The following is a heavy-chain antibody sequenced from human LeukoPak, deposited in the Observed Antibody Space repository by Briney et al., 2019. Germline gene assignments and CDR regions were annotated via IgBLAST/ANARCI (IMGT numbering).Heavy chain of an antibody. Sequence: GSLKLSCAASGFTFSSYAMHWVRQAPSKGLEWVAVTSYDGSNKYYADSVKGRFTISRDNSKNTLYLQMNSLRAEDTAVYYCARGGDIVVVPADNWFDPWGQGTLVTVSS. V-gene: IGHV3-30*01. CDR3: ARGGDIVVVPADNWFDP. D-gene: IGHD2-2*01. J-gene: IGHJ5*02. CDR1: GFTFSSYA. CDR2: TSYDGSNK.